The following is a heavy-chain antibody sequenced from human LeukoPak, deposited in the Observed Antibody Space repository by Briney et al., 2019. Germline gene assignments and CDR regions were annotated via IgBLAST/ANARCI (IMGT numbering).Heavy chain of an antibody. CDR1: GGSISSYY. J-gene: IGHJ4*02. D-gene: IGHD5-18*01. Sequence: SETLSLTCTVSGGSISSYYWSWIRQPPGEGLEWIGYIYYSGSTNYNPSLKSRVTISVDTSKNQFSLKLSSVTAADTAVNYCARQLWFGGREFDYWGQGTLVTVSS. CDR3: ARQLWFGGREFDY. CDR2: IYYSGST. V-gene: IGHV4-59*08.